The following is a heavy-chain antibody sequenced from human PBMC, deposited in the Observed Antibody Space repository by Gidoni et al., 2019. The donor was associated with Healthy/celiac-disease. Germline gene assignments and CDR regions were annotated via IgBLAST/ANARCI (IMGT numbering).Heavy chain of an antibody. CDR3: ARESEGGYNWNYYYYGMDV. CDR2: ISAYHGNT. CDR1: GYTLTSYG. J-gene: IGHJ6*02. D-gene: IGHD1-20*01. Sequence: QVQLVQSGAEVKKPGASVKVSCKASGYTLTSYGLSWVRQAPGQGLEWMGWISAYHGNTNYAQKLQGRVTMTTDTSTSTAYMELRSLRSDDTAVYYCARESEGGYNWNYYYYGMDVWGQGTTVTVSS. V-gene: IGHV1-18*01.